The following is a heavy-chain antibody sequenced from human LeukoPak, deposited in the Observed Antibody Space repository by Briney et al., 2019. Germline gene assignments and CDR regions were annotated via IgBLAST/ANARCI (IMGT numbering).Heavy chain of an antibody. CDR3: ARDSFLPVVSSNWFDP. CDR1: GYTFTGYY. J-gene: IGHJ5*02. CDR2: INPNSGGT. D-gene: IGHD6-6*01. Sequence: GASVKVSCKASGYTFTGYYMHWVRQAPGQGLEWMGWINPNSGGTNYAQKFQGRVTMTRDTSISTAYMELSRLRSDDTAVYYCARDSFLPVVSSNWFDPWGQGTLVTVSS. V-gene: IGHV1-2*02.